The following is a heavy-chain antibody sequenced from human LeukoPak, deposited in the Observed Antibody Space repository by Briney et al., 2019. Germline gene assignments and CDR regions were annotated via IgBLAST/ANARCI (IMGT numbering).Heavy chain of an antibody. CDR3: ARRIVVVSSGAFDI. J-gene: IGHJ3*02. D-gene: IGHD3-22*01. CDR1: GGSISSYY. Sequence: SETLSLTCTVSGGSISSYYWSWIRQPPGKGLEWIGYIYYSGSTNYNPSLKSRVTISVDTSKNQFSLKLSSVTAADTAVYYCARRIVVVSSGAFDIWGQGTMVTVSS. V-gene: IGHV4-59*01. CDR2: IYYSGST.